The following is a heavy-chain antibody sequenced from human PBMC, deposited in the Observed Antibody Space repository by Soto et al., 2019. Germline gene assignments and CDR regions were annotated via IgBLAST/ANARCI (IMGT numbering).Heavy chain of an antibody. V-gene: IGHV1-46*03. J-gene: IGHJ6*03. Sequence: ASVKVSCKASGYTFTSYYMHWVRQAPGQGLEWMGIINPSGGSTSYAQKFQGRVTMTRDTSTSTVYMELSSLRSEDTAVYYCARDQAGYSGYDYMDVWGKGTTVTVSS. CDR3: ARDQAGYSGYDYMDV. CDR2: INPSGGST. D-gene: IGHD5-12*01. CDR1: GYTFTSYY.